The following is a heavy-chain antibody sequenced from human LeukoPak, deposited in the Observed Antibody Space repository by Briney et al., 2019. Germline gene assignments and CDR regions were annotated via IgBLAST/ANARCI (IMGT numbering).Heavy chain of an antibody. J-gene: IGHJ4*02. CDR3: ARRVTPNSFDY. V-gene: IGHV3-23*01. Sequence: GGSLRLSCAASGFTFSNYAMSWVRQAPGKGLEWVSGISNSGDSTYYADSVKGRFTISRDNSENTLYLQMNSLRAEDTAVYYCARRVTPNSFDYWGQGTLVTVSS. CDR2: ISNSGDST. D-gene: IGHD2-21*02. CDR1: GFTFSNYA.